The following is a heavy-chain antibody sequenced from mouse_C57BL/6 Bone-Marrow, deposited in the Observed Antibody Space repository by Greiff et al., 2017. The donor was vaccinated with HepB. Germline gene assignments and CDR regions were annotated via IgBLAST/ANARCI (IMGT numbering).Heavy chain of an antibody. CDR3: ARNSTSGSSSAWFAY. J-gene: IGHJ3*01. CDR1: GYAFTNYL. V-gene: IGHV1-54*01. CDR2: INPGSGGT. Sequence: QVQLQQSGAELVRPGTSVKVSCKASGYAFTNYLIEWVKQRPGQGLEWIGVINPGSGGTNYNEKFKGKATQTADKSSSTAYMQLSSLTSEDSAVYFCARNSTSGSSSAWFAYWGQGTLVTVSA. D-gene: IGHD1-1*01.